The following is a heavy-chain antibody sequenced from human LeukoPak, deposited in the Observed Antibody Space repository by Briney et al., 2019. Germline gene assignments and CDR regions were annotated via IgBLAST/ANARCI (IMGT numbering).Heavy chain of an antibody. D-gene: IGHD3-10*01. Sequence: GGSLRLSCAASGFIISNYSMGWVRQAPGKGLEGVSYISSGTGNKYYADSVKGRFTISRDNAKNSLYLQMNSLRDEDTAVYHCARFSGTITAFDIWGQGTLVTVSS. CDR1: GFIISNYS. CDR2: ISSGTGNK. J-gene: IGHJ3*02. CDR3: ARFSGTITAFDI. V-gene: IGHV3-48*02.